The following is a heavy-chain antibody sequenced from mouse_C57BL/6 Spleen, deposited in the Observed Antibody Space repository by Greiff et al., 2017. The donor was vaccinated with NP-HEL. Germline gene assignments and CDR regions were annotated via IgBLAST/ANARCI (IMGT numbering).Heavy chain of an antibody. Sequence: VQLQQPGAELVKPGASVKLSCKASGYTFTSYWMHWVKQRPGQGLEWIGMIHPNSGSTNYNEKFKSKATLTVDKSSSTAYMQLSSLTSEDSAVYYCARDYGYDEGGRYFDYWGQGTTLTVSS. CDR2: IHPNSGST. D-gene: IGHD2-2*01. V-gene: IGHV1-64*01. CDR1: GYTFTSYW. J-gene: IGHJ2*01. CDR3: ARDYGYDEGGRYFDY.